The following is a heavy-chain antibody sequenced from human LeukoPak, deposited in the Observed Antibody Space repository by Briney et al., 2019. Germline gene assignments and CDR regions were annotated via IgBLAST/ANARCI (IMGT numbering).Heavy chain of an antibody. CDR1: GFTFSSYA. CDR2: IKEDGSEK. J-gene: IGHJ4*02. Sequence: GGSLRLSCAASGFTFSSYAMSWVRQAPGQGLEWVASIKEDGSEKHYVDSVKGRFTISRDNGKNSLYLQMNSLRAEDTAVYYCARDSGWWRFDFWGQGTLVTVSS. V-gene: IGHV3-7*03. CDR3: ARDSGWWRFDF. D-gene: IGHD6-13*01.